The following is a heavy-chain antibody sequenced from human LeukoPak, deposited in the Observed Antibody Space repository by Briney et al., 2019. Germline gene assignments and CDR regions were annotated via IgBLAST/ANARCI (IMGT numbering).Heavy chain of an antibody. Sequence: TGGSLRLSCAASGFTFDDYTMHWVRQVPGRGLEWLSLISGDGSTTCYADSVKGQFTVSRDNSKNSLYLQMHTLSTEDTALYYCAKDGSPLTSYFDSWGQGTLVTVSS. J-gene: IGHJ4*02. CDR3: AKDGSPLTSYFDS. V-gene: IGHV3-43*01. CDR2: ISGDGSTT. D-gene: IGHD3-9*01. CDR1: GFTFDDYT.